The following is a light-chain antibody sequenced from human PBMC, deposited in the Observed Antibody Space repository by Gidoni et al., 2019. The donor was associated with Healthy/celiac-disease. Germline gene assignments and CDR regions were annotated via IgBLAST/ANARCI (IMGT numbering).Light chain of an antibody. CDR2: DAS. CDR3: QQYNSYSYT. V-gene: IGKV1-5*01. J-gene: IGKJ2*01. CDR1: QSISSW. Sequence: DIQMTQSPSTLSASVGDRVTITCRASQSISSWLAWYQQKPGKAPKLQIYDASSLESGVPSRFSGSGSGTEFTLTISSLQPDDFATYYCQQYNSYSYTFGQGTKLEIK.